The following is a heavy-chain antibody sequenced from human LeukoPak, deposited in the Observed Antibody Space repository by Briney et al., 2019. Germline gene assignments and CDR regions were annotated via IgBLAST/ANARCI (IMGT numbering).Heavy chain of an antibody. J-gene: IGHJ3*02. D-gene: IGHD5-24*01. CDR3: ARCRDGYCDAFDI. V-gene: IGHV4-59*01. CDR2: IYYSGST. CDR1: GGSISSYY. Sequence: SETLSLTCTVSGGSISSYYWSWIRQPPGKGLEWIGYIYYSGSTNYNPSLKSRVTISVDTSKNQFSLKLSSVTAADTAVYYRARCRDGYCDAFDIWGQGTMVTVSS.